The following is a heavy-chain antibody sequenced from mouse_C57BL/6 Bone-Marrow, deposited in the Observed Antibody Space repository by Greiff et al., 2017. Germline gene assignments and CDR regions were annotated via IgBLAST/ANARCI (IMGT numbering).Heavy chain of an antibody. J-gene: IGHJ4*01. Sequence: QVQLQQPGAELVRPGSSVKLSCKASGYTFTSYWMDWVKQRPGQGLEWIGNIYPSDSETHYNQKFKDKATLTVDKSSSTAYMQLSSLTSEDSAVXYCASGDYYGGSYGAMDYWGQGTSVTVSS. CDR1: GYTFTSYW. D-gene: IGHD1-1*01. CDR3: ASGDYYGGSYGAMDY. V-gene: IGHV1-61*01. CDR2: IYPSDSET.